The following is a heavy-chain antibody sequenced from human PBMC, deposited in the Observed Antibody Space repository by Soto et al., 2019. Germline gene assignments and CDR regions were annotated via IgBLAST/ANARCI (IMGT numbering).Heavy chain of an antibody. CDR2: IIPIFGTA. Sequence: SVKVSCKASGGTFSSYAISWVRQAPGQGLEWMGGIIPIFGTANYAQKFQGRVTITAGESTSTAYMELSSLRSEDTAVYYCACPILTGSPGPYGMDVWGQGTTATVSS. J-gene: IGHJ6*02. CDR1: GGTFSSYA. CDR3: ACPILTGSPGPYGMDV. V-gene: IGHV1-69*13. D-gene: IGHD3-9*01.